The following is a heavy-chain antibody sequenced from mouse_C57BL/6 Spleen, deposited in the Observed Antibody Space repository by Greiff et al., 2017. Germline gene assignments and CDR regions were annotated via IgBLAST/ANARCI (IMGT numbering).Heavy chain of an antibody. CDR1: GYTFTSYW. J-gene: IGHJ4*01. CDR3: ARNYGSSSYAMDY. CDR2: IHPNSGST. Sequence: QVHVKQSGAELVKPGASVKLSCKASGYTFTSYWMHWVKQRPGQGLEWIGMIHPNSGSTNYNEKFKSKATLTVDKSSSTAYMQLSSLTSEDSAVYYCARNYGSSSYAMDYWGQGTSVTVSS. V-gene: IGHV1-64*01. D-gene: IGHD1-1*01.